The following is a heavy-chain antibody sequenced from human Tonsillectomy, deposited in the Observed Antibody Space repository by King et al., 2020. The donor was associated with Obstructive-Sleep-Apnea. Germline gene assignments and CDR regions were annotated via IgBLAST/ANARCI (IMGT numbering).Heavy chain of an antibody. Sequence: DVQLVESGGGLVQPGGSLRLSCAASGFTFSNYAMSWVRQAPGKGLEWVSSISGSGVNTYYADSVRGRFTISRDNSKNTLYLQMNSLRAEDTAVYYCAKSSSYEESTYSSSWLDYWGQGTLVTVSS. CDR2: ISGSGVNT. CDR3: AKSSSYEESTYSSSWLDY. J-gene: IGHJ4*02. V-gene: IGHV3-23*04. CDR1: GFTFSNYA. D-gene: IGHD6-13*01.